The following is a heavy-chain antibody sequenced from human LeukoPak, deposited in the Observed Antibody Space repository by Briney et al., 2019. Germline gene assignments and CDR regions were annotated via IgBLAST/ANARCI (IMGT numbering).Heavy chain of an antibody. CDR3: ATKQWLAPPPDS. CDR2: INTDGTVT. CDR1: GFTFSRYW. Sequence: GGSLRLSCAAAGFTFSRYWMLWVRQARGKGLESVSRINTDGTVTTYADSVKGRFTVSRDNADNTMFLQMNSVRDEDTAVYYCATKQWLAPPPDSWGQGTPVTVSS. D-gene: IGHD6-19*01. J-gene: IGHJ4*02. V-gene: IGHV3-74*01.